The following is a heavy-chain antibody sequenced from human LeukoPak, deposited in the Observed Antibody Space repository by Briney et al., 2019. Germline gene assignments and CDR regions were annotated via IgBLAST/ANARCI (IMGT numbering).Heavy chain of an antibody. CDR3: ARGPYDSSGYYYSFDH. CDR2: IIPIFGTA. J-gene: IGHJ4*02. CDR1: GGTFSSYA. Sequence: SVKVSCKASGGTFSSYAISWVRQAPGQGLEWMGGIIPIFGTANYAQKFQGRGTITTDESTSTAYMELSRLRSEDTAVYYCARGPYDSSGYYYSFDHWGQGTLVTVSS. D-gene: IGHD3-22*01. V-gene: IGHV1-69*05.